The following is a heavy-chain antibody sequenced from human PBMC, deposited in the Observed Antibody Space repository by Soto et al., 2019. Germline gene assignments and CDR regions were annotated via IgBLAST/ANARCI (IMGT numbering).Heavy chain of an antibody. CDR2: FDPEDGET. V-gene: IGHV1-24*01. J-gene: IGHJ4*02. Sequence: ASVKVSCKVSGYTLTELSMHWVRQAPGKGLEWMGGFDPEDGETIYAQKFQGRVTMTEDTSTDTAYMELSSLRSEDTAVYYCATVLSQLTGEVGPFDYWGQGTLVTVSS. CDR1: GYTLTELS. D-gene: IGHD7-27*01. CDR3: ATVLSQLTGEVGPFDY.